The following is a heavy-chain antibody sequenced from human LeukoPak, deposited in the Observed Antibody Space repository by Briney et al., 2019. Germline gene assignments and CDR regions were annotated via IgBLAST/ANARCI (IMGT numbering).Heavy chain of an antibody. Sequence: ASVKVSCKGSGYTFNSHGFSWVRQAPGQGLEWMGWISAYNGNTKYAQKLQGRVTMTTDTSTNTAYMELRSLRSDDTAVYYCAGYNYGTLGFDYWGQGTLVTVSS. J-gene: IGHJ4*02. CDR2: ISAYNGNT. CDR3: AGYNYGTLGFDY. D-gene: IGHD5-18*01. V-gene: IGHV1-18*01. CDR1: GYTFNSHG.